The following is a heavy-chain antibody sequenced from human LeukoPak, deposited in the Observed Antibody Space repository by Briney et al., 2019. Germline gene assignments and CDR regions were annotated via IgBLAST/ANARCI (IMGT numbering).Heavy chain of an antibody. J-gene: IGHJ5*02. V-gene: IGHV3-64D*06. Sequence: GGSLRLSCSASGLTFISYPMHGARKAPGRGLENVSAISSNGGSTYYADSVKGRFTISRDNSKNTLYLQMSSLRAEDTAVYYCVKASDILGFDPWGQGTLVTVSS. CDR1: GLTFISYP. D-gene: IGHD3-9*01. CDR2: ISSNGGST. CDR3: VKASDILGFDP.